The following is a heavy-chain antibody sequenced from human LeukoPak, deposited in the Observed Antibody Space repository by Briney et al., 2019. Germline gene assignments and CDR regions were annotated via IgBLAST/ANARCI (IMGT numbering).Heavy chain of an antibody. Sequence: PGGSLRLSCAASGFTLSSYAMSWVRQAPGKGLEWVSAISGSGGSTYYADSVKGRFTISRDNSKNTLYLQMNSLRAEDTAVYYCAKRLEGELFIPRPYFDYWGQGTLVTVSS. CDR3: AKRLEGELFIPRPYFDY. D-gene: IGHD3-10*01. V-gene: IGHV3-23*01. J-gene: IGHJ4*02. CDR1: GFTLSSYA. CDR2: ISGSGGST.